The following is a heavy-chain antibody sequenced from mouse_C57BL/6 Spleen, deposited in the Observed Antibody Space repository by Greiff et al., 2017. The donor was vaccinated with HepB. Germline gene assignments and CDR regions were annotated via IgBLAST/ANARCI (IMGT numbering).Heavy chain of an antibody. CDR1: GYTFTSYT. D-gene: IGHD2-3*01. J-gene: IGHJ3*01. CDR3: ARPLIYDGYYAWFAY. Sequence: VQLQQSGAELARPGASVKMSCKASGYTFTSYTMHWVKQRPGQGLEWIGYINPSSGYTKYNQKFKDKATLTADKSSSTAYMQLSSLTAEDSAVYYCARPLIYDGYYAWFAYWGQGTLVTVSA. V-gene: IGHV1-4*01. CDR2: INPSSGYT.